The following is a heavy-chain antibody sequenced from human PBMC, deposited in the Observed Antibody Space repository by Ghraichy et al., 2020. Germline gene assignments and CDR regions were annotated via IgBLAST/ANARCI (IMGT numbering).Heavy chain of an antibody. J-gene: IGHJ4*02. CDR1: GGSISSSSYY. CDR2: IYYSGST. D-gene: IGHD6-13*01. Sequence: SETLSLTCTVSGGSISSSSYYWGWIRQPPGKGLEWIGSIYYSGSTYYNPSLKSRVTISVDTSKNQFSLKLSSVTAADTAVYYCASRAGYSSSWQTIDYWGQGTLVTVSS. CDR3: ASRAGYSSSWQTIDY. V-gene: IGHV4-39*01.